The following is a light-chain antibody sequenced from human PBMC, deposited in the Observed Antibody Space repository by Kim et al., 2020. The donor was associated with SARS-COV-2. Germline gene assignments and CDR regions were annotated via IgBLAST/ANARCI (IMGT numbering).Light chain of an antibody. CDR2: SVS. Sequence: QSALTQPRSVSGSPGQSVTIPCTGTSSDVGAHNLVSWYQQHPDKAPKLMISSVSKRPSGVPDRFSGSKSGNTASLTISGLQADDEADYYCCSPHAGGLHWVFGGGTQLTVL. CDR1: SSDVGAHNL. J-gene: IGLJ3*02. V-gene: IGLV2-11*01. CDR3: CSPHAGGLHWV.